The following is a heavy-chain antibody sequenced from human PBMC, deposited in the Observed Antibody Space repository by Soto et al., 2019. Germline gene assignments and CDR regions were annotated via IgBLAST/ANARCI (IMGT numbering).Heavy chain of an antibody. V-gene: IGHV3-33*01. CDR3: AREDSYSSGWYHKSRGLDY. J-gene: IGHJ4*02. CDR2: IWYDGSNK. CDR1: GFTFSSYG. D-gene: IGHD6-19*01. Sequence: GGSLRLSCAASGFTFSSYGMHWVRQAPGKGLEWVAVIWYDGSNKYYADSVKGRFTISRDNSKNTLYLQMNSLGAEDTAVYYCAREDSYSSGWYHKSRGLDYWGQGTLVTVSS.